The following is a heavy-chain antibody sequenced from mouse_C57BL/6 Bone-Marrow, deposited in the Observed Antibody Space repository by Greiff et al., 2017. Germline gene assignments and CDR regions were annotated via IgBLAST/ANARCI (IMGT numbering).Heavy chain of an antibody. V-gene: IGHV5-4*01. Sequence: EVQGVESGGGLVKPGGSLKLSCAASGFTFSSYAMSWVRQTPEKRLEWVATISDGGSYTYYPDNVKGRFTISRDNAKNNLYLQMSHLKSEDTAMYYCARERLALLLRYFDYWGQGTTLTVSS. J-gene: IGHJ2*01. CDR3: ARERLALLLRYFDY. D-gene: IGHD1-1*01. CDR2: ISDGGSYT. CDR1: GFTFSSYA.